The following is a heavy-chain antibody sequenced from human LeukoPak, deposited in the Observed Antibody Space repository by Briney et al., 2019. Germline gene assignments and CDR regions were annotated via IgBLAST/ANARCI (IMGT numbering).Heavy chain of an antibody. Sequence: PGGSLRLSCAASGFTFSIYWMSWVRQAPGKGLEWVANIKPDGSEEYYVDSVKGRFTISRDNVKNSLYLQMNSLRAEDTAVYYCAKVISASSSWSGYDAFDIWGQGTMVTVSS. V-gene: IGHV3-7*01. D-gene: IGHD6-13*01. CDR1: GFTFSIYW. J-gene: IGHJ3*02. CDR3: AKVISASSSWSGYDAFDI. CDR2: IKPDGSEE.